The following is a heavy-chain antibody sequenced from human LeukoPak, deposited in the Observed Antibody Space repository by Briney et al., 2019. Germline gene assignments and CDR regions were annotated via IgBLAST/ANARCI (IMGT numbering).Heavy chain of an antibody. CDR2: IWYDAANQ. D-gene: IGHD6-19*01. V-gene: IGHV3-30*02. Sequence: GGSLRLSCGASGFDFSNNGMHWVRQAPGKGLEWVAFIWYDAANQYYADSVKGRFTISRDNSKNTLYLQMDSLRSEDTAIYHCAKDIAVSDSYFDYWGQGTLVTVSS. J-gene: IGHJ4*02. CDR3: AKDIAVSDSYFDY. CDR1: GFDFSNNG.